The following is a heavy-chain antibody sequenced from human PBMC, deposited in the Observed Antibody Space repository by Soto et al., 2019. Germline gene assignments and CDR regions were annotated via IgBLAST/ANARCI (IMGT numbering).Heavy chain of an antibody. V-gene: IGHV1-18*04. CDR3: ARFRQYCSGGSCYLSDYYYYYGKDV. CDR2: ISAYNGNT. J-gene: IGHJ6*02. D-gene: IGHD2-15*01. Sequence: ASVKVSCKASGYTFTSYGISWVRQAPGQGLEWIGWISAYNGNTNYAQKLQGRVTMTTDTSTSTAYMELRTLRSDDTAVYYCARFRQYCSGGSCYLSDYYYYYGKDVWGQGTTVTVSS. CDR1: GYTFTSYG.